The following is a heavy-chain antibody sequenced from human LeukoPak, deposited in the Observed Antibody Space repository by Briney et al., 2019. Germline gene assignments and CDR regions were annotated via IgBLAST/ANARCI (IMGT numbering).Heavy chain of an antibody. CDR3: ARKRSPIYFDS. Sequence: SETLSLTCTVSGGSISSHYWSWIRQPPGKELEWIGYIYYNGSTNYNPSLKSRVTISVDTSKNQFSLKLRSVTAADTAVYYCARKRSPIYFDSWAREPWSPSPQ. CDR2: IYYNGST. CDR1: GGSISSHY. V-gene: IGHV4-59*11. J-gene: IGHJ4*02.